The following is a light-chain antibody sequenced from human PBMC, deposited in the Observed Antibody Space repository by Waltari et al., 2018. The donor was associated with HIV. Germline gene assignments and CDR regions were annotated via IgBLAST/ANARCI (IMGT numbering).Light chain of an antibody. Sequence: AVTQEPSLPVSPGGTIILTCRSSDGAVTTKHYAYWFQQKPGQSPTTLNYDTTQRHFWTPARFSGFLLGDKAVLTLSGALSEDEAVYYCLLFFGATRIFGGGTMVTV. CDR2: DTT. CDR1: DGAVTTKHY. CDR3: LLFFGATRI. J-gene: IGLJ2*01. V-gene: IGLV7-46*01.